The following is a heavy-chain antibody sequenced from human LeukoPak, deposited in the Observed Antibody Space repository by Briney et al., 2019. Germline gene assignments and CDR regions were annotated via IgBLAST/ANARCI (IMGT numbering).Heavy chain of an antibody. J-gene: IGHJ4*02. V-gene: IGHV3-23*01. Sequence: GGSLRLSCAASGFTFGTYGMNWVRQAPGKGLEWVSAVSGSGSTTYYARSVKGRFTVSRDNSKNTLYLQMNSLRVDDTAVYYCAKSLDYGGNRARLDFWGQGTLVTVSS. CDR2: VSGSGSTT. D-gene: IGHD4-23*01. CDR3: AKSLDYGGNRARLDF. CDR1: GFTFGTYG.